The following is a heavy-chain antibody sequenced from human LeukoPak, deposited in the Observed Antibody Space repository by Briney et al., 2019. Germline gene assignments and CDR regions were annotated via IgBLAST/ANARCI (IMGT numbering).Heavy chain of an antibody. CDR3: ARDNYYGSGTTYYYYMDV. CDR1: GFTFSSYS. Sequence: GGSLRLSCAASGFTFSSYSMNWVRQAPGKGLEWVSYISSSSSTIYYADSVKGRFTISRDNAKNSLYLQMNSLRAEDTAVYYCARDNYYGSGTTYYYYMDVWGKGTTVTVSS. V-gene: IGHV3-48*01. J-gene: IGHJ6*03. D-gene: IGHD3-10*01. CDR2: ISSSSSTI.